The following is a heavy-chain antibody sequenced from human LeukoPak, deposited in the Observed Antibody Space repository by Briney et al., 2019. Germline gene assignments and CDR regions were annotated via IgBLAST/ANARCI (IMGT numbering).Heavy chain of an antibody. D-gene: IGHD2-15*01. CDR3: AKNGDRGAYCSGGSYYPYYYYYMDV. CDR2: IYYSGST. Sequence: SETLSLTCTVSGGSISSYYWSWIRQPPGKGLEWIGYIYYSGSTNYNPSLKSRVTISVDTSKNQFSLKLSSVTAADTAVYYCAKNGDRGAYCSGGSYYPYYYYYMDVWGKGTTVTISS. CDR1: GGSISSYY. J-gene: IGHJ6*03. V-gene: IGHV4-59*01.